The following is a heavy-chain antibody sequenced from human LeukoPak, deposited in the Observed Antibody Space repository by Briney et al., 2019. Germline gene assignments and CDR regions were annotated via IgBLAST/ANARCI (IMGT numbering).Heavy chain of an antibody. CDR2: IYYRGST. CDR1: GGSISSSPYY. V-gene: IGHV4-39*01. CDR3: ARHYLSDGILSTFDP. J-gene: IGHJ5*02. D-gene: IGHD2-2*01. Sequence: SETLSLTCTVSGGSISSSPYYWGWIRPPPGKGLEWMGTIYYRGSTYSNPSLNRRVTICLDTSKNHFSLRLRSVTAADTALYYCARHYLSDGILSTFDPWGQGTLVTVSS.